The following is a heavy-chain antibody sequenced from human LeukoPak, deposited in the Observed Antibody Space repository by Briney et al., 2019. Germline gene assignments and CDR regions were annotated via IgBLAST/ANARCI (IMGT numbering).Heavy chain of an antibody. V-gene: IGHV4-4*02. CDR3: AGLVGRYSSGLYYYYFDY. Sequence: SETLSLTCTVSGDSINSLDLWSWVRQPPGKGLERIGEMYLSGTTHSNPSVKSRVTISIDKSENQFSLNLSSVTAADTAVYYCAGLVGRYSSGLYYYYFDYWGQGTLVTVSS. J-gene: IGHJ4*02. D-gene: IGHD3-22*01. CDR1: GDSINSLDL. CDR2: MYLSGTT.